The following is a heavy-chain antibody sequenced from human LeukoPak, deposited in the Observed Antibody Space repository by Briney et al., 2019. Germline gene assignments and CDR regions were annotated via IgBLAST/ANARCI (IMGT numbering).Heavy chain of an antibody. CDR1: GYAFTGHY. D-gene: IGHD3-10*01. J-gene: IGHJ6*02. CDR2: ISAYSGNT. V-gene: IGHV1-18*04. Sequence: ASVKVSCKASGYAFTGHYMHWARQAPGQGLEWMGWISAYSGNTKYAQKLQGRVTMTTDTSTSTAYMELRSLRSDDTAVYYCARDELAHDGMDVWGQGTTVTVSS. CDR3: ARDELAHDGMDV.